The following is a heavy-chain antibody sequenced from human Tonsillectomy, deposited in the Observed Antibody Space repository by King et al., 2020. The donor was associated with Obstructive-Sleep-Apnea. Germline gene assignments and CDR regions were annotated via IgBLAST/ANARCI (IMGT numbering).Heavy chain of an antibody. Sequence: QLQESGPGLVKPSQTLSLTCSVSGGSISSGDYYWSWIRQHPGKGLECIGYIFYSGSTYYNPSLKSRVTISVDTAKNQFSLKLNSVTAADTAVYYCARGRPQWFGERMDVWGQGTTVTVSS. D-gene: IGHD3-10*01. V-gene: IGHV4-31*03. CDR2: IFYSGST. J-gene: IGHJ6*01. CDR1: GGSISSGDYY. CDR3: ARGRPQWFGERMDV.